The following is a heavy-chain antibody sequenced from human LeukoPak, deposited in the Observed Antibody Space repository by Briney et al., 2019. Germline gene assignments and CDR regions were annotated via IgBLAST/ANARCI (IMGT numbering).Heavy chain of an antibody. CDR2: IYYSGST. D-gene: IGHD6-6*01. V-gene: IGHV4-39*01. CDR1: GGSISNSAYY. J-gene: IGHJ6*02. Sequence: SETLSLTCTVSGGSISNSAYYWGWIRQPPGEGLEWIGSIYYSGSTYYNPSLKSRGTISVNTSKNQLSLKLSSVTAADTAVYYCARGYASSSGGYYYYGMDVWGQGTTVTVSS. CDR3: ARGYASSSGGYYYYGMDV.